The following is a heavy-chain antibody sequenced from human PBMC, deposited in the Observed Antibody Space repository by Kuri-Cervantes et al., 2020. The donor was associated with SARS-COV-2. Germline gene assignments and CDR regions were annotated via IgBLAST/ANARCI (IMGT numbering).Heavy chain of an antibody. CDR1: GFTFDDYA. Sequence: CAASGFTFDDYAMHWVRQAPGKGLEWVSGISWNSGSIGYADSVKGRFTITRDNAKNSLYLQMNSLRAEDTALYYCAKDYSSGWYRGFDYWGQGTLVTVSS. CDR2: ISWNSGSI. CDR3: AKDYSSGWYRGFDY. D-gene: IGHD6-19*01. J-gene: IGHJ4*02. V-gene: IGHV3-9*01.